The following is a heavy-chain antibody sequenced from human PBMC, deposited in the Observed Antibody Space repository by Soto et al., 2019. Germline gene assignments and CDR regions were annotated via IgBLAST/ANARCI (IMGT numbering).Heavy chain of an antibody. CDR1: GFTFSDYA. D-gene: IGHD6-19*01. Sequence: VQLVESGGGVVQPGRSLRLSCAASGFTFSDYAMHWVRQAPGKGLEWVAVVSHDGRNTHYSDSVKGRFTISRDCSKNTVSLEMTSLRAYDTAVYYCAKGGRQWLVTSDYNYWGQGALVTVSS. J-gene: IGHJ4*02. CDR2: VSHDGRNT. V-gene: IGHV3-30*18. CDR3: AKGGRQWLVTSDYNY.